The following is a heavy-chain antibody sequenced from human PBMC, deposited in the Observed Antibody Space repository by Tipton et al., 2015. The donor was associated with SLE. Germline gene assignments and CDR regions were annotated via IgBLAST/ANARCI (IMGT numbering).Heavy chain of an antibody. J-gene: IGHJ4*02. D-gene: IGHD5-12*01. CDR1: GFTFDDYA. CDR3: ARDRPGWLFDY. CDR2: ISWNRITV. V-gene: IGHV3-9*01. Sequence: SLRLSCAGSGFTFDDYAMHWVRQVPGKGLEWVSGISWNRITVGYADSVQGRFIISRDNAKNSLYLQMDSLRAEDTALYYSARDRPGWLFDYWGQGTLVTVSS.